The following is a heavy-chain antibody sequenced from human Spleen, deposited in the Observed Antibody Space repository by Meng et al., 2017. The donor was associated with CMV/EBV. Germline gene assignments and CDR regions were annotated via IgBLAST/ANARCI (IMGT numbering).Heavy chain of an antibody. CDR3: AKDHAAVTGIGPLFDS. Sequence: GGSLRLSCAGSGFNFANYAMTWVRQAPGKGLEWVSTITPGVRTHYADSVKGRFTISRDISKDLLYLEMHSLRAEDTAVYYCAKDHAAVTGIGPLFDSWGQGTLVTVSS. CDR1: GFNFANYA. D-gene: IGHD6-19*01. V-gene: IGHV3-23*01. CDR2: ITPGVRT. J-gene: IGHJ4*02.